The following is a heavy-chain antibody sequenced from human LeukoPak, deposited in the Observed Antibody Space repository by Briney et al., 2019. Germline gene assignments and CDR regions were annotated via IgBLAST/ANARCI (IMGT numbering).Heavy chain of an antibody. V-gene: IGHV1-69*04. D-gene: IGHD3-10*01. CDR1: EGTFSSYA. CDR3: ARDSPDMVRGVY. Sequence: ASVKVSCKASEGTFSSYAISWVRQAPGQGLEWMGRIIPILGIANYAQKFQGRVTITADKSTSTAYMELSSLRSEDTAVYYCARDSPDMVRGVYWGQGTLVTVSS. CDR2: IIPILGIA. J-gene: IGHJ4*02.